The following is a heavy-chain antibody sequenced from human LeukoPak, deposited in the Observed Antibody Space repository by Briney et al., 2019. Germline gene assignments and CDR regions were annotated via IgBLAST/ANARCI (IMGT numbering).Heavy chain of an antibody. J-gene: IGHJ5*02. CDR2: INHSGST. CDR1: GGSLSGYY. V-gene: IGHV4-34*01. D-gene: IGHD4-17*01. Sequence: SETLSLTCAVYGGSLSGYYWSWIRQPPGKGLEWIGEINHSGSTNYNPSLKSRVTISVDTSKNQFSLKLSSVTAADTAVYYCAREGNYGDYVPNWFDPWGQGTLVTVSS. CDR3: AREGNYGDYVPNWFDP.